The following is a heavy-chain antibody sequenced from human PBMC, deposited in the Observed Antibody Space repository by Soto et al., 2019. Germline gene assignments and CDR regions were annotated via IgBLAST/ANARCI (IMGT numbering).Heavy chain of an antibody. CDR3: ARSDGRY. CDR1: GGSISSSRYY. Sequence: SETLSLTCTVSGGSISSSRYYWGWIRQPPGKGLEWIGRIYYSGSTNYNPSLKSRVTISVDTSKNQFSLKLSSVTAADTAVYYCARSDGRYWGQGTLVTVSS. J-gene: IGHJ4*02. V-gene: IGHV4-39*07. CDR2: IYYSGST.